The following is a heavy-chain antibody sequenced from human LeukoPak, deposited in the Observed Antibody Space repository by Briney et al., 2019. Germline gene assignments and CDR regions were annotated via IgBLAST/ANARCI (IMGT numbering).Heavy chain of an antibody. CDR3: AKDIFTMVRGVVDY. Sequence: GGSLRLSCAASGFTFDDYAMHWVRQAPGKGLEWVSGISWDSGSIGYADSVKGRFTISRDNAKNSLYLQMNSLRAEDTALYYCAKDIFTMVRGVVDYWGQGTLVTVSS. V-gene: IGHV3-9*01. J-gene: IGHJ4*02. CDR2: ISWDSGSI. CDR1: GFTFDDYA. D-gene: IGHD3-10*01.